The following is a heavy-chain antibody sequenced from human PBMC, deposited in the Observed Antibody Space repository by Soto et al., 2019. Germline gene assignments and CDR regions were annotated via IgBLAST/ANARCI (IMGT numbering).Heavy chain of an antibody. CDR3: AKGPPYYYDRNRGYGMDV. Sequence: GGSLRLSCAASGFTFSSYAMSWVRQAPGKGLEWVSAISGSGGSTYYADSVKGRFTISRDNSKNTLYLQMNSLRAEDTAVYYCAKGPPYYYDRNRGYGMDVWGQGTTVTVSS. CDR1: GFTFSSYA. V-gene: IGHV3-23*01. J-gene: IGHJ6*02. CDR2: ISGSGGST. D-gene: IGHD3-10*02.